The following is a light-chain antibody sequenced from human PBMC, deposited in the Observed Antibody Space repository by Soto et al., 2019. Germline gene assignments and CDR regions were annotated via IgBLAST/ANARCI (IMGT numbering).Light chain of an antibody. CDR2: KAS. CDR1: QSISSW. V-gene: IGKV1-5*03. CDR3: QHYNSYSEA. J-gene: IGKJ1*01. Sequence: DIQLTPSPSTLSASVGDRVPITCRASQSISSWLAWYQQKPGKAPKLLIYKASTLKSGVPSRFSGSGSGTEFTLTISSLQPDDFATYYCQHYNSYSEAFGQGTKVDI.